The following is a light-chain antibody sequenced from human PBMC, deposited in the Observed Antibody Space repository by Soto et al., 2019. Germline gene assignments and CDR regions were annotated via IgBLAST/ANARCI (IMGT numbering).Light chain of an antibody. CDR1: QSVGSF. J-gene: IGKJ3*01. V-gene: IGKV3-11*01. CDR2: DAS. CDR3: QHRNNWLGT. Sequence: EIVLTQSPATLSLSPEERATLSCRASQSVGSFLAWYQQKSGQAPRLLIYDASNRAPGIPARFSGSGSGTDFTLTISSLEPEDFAVYYCQHRNNWLGTFGPGTKVDIK.